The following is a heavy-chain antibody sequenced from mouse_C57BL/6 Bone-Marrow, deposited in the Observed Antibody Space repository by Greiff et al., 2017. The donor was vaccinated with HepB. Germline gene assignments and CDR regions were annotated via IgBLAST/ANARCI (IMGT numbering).Heavy chain of an antibody. Sequence: QVQLQQSGAELVRPGASVTLSCKASGYTFTDYEMHWVKQTPVHGLEWIGAIDPETGGTAYNQKFKGKAILTAAKSSSTAYMELRSLTSEDSAVYFCAKGGLRRRRSYFDYWGQGTTLTVSS. CDR1: GYTFTDYE. V-gene: IGHV1-15*01. D-gene: IGHD2-4*01. J-gene: IGHJ2*01. CDR3: AKGGLRRRRSYFDY. CDR2: IDPETGGT.